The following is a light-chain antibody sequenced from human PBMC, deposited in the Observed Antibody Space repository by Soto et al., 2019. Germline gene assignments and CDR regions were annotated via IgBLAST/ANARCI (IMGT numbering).Light chain of an antibody. CDR3: QQRSHWPPSLS. CDR1: QSVSSY. Sequence: EIVLTQSPATLSLAPGERATLSCRASQSVSSYLACYQQKPGQAPRLLIYDSSNRATGIPARFSGSGSGTDFTLTISSLEPEDFAVYYCQQRSHWPPSLSFGRGTTVEIK. V-gene: IGKV3-11*01. CDR2: DSS. J-gene: IGKJ4*01.